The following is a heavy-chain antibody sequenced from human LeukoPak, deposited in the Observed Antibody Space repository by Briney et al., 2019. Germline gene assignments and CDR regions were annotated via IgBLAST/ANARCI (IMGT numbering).Heavy chain of an antibody. CDR3: STGARFYFDL. D-gene: IGHD5-24*01. CDR2: IKTDGTTA. J-gene: IGHJ4*02. Sequence: PGGSLRLSCAASGFSFSNQWMHWFRQVPGKGLEWVSVIKTDGTTAIYADSVKGRFTISRDNAMSTVYLQMNSLRVGDTALYFCSTGARFYFDLWGLGTLVSVSS. V-gene: IGHV3-74*01. CDR1: GFSFSNQW.